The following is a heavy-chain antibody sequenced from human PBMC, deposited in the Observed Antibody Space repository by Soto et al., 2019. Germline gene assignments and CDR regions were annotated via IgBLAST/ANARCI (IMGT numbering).Heavy chain of an antibody. Sequence: GESLKISFKVSGYSFSSFWITWVRQMPGKCLEWIGRIDPSDSYANYSPSFQGHVTFSADKSINTAYLQWSRLKASDTAMYYCGRVRVDQVEGWFDPWGQGTLVTVSS. CDR2: IDPSDSYA. CDR3: GRVRVDQVEGWFDP. CDR1: GYSFSSFW. D-gene: IGHD5-12*01. V-gene: IGHV5-10-1*01. J-gene: IGHJ5*02.